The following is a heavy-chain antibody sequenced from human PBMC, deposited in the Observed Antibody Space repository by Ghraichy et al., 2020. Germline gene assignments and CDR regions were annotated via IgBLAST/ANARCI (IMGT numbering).Heavy chain of an antibody. D-gene: IGHD4-11*01. V-gene: IGHV3-9*01. J-gene: IGHJ4*01. CDR1: GFKFDDYG. CDR3: TKGHYSRNVAMFFDA. Sequence: SLRLSCAASGFKFDDYGLHWVRRSPEKGLEWVSSISWNSRTINYADSVKGRATISRDNAKRDVYLQMDSLRAEDTALYYCTKGHYSRNVAMFFDAWGHGTLITVSS. CDR2: ISWNSRTI.